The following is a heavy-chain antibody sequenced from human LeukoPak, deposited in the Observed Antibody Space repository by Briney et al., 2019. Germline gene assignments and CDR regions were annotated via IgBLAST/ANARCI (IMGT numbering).Heavy chain of an antibody. CDR1: GFTFSSYW. Sequence: TGGSLRLSCAASGFTFSSYWMSWVRQAPGKGLEWVANIKQDGSEKYYVDSVKGRFTISRDNAKNSLYLQMNSLRAEDTAVYYCARMFWGFLRHFDYWGQGTLVTVSS. V-gene: IGHV3-7*01. CDR2: IKQDGSEK. J-gene: IGHJ4*02. D-gene: IGHD3-16*01. CDR3: ARMFWGFLRHFDY.